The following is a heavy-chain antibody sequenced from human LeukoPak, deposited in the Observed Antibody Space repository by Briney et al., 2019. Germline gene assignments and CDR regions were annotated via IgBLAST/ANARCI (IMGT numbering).Heavy chain of an antibody. Sequence: GGSLRLSCAASGFTFSSYSMNWVRQAPGKGLEWVSSISSSSSYIHYADSVKGRFTISRDNAKNSLYLQMNSLRAEDTAVYYCARSEVSGDFDYWGQGTLVTVSS. J-gene: IGHJ4*02. V-gene: IGHV3-21*01. CDR2: ISSSSSYI. CDR3: ARSEVSGDFDY. CDR1: GFTFSSYS. D-gene: IGHD1-26*01.